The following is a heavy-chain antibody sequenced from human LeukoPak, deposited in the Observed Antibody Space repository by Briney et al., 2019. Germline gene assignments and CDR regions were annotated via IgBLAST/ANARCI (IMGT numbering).Heavy chain of an antibody. CDR1: GFTVSSNY. Sequence: GGSLRLSCAASGFTVSSNYMSWVRQAPGKGLEWVSVIYSGGSTYYADSVKGRFTISRDISKNTLYLQMNSLRAEDTAVYYCAKAPKTPQVLYLYEKPYHFDYWGQGTLVTVSS. CDR3: AKAPKTPQVLYLYEKPYHFDY. V-gene: IGHV3-53*01. J-gene: IGHJ4*02. D-gene: IGHD2-8*01. CDR2: IYSGGST.